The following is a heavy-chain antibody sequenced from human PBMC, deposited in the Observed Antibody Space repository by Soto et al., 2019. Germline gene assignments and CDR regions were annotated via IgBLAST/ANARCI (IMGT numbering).Heavy chain of an antibody. CDR1: GGSISSGGYY. Sequence: PSETLSLTCTVSGGSISSGGYYWSWIRQHPGKGLEWIGYIYYSRSTYYNPSLRSRVTISVDPSKNQFSRKPTSVTAADTAVYYCARGPPALFSTADPFDPWGQGTLVTVSS. V-gene: IGHV4-31*03. CDR3: ARGPPALFSTADPFDP. CDR2: IYYSRST. J-gene: IGHJ5*02. D-gene: IGHD3-9*01.